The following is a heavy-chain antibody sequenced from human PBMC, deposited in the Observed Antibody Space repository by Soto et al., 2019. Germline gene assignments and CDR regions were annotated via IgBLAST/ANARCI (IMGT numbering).Heavy chain of an antibody. Sequence: EVQLVESGGGLVQPGGSLRLSCAASGFTFSSYDMNWVRQVPGKGLEWISYISSRSSTIYYADSVQGRFTISRDNAKNSLYLQMNSLRAEDTAVYYCTRDRYSYGLVRYWGQGTLVTVSS. V-gene: IGHV3-48*01. CDR1: GFTFSSYD. CDR2: ISSRSSTI. D-gene: IGHD5-18*01. J-gene: IGHJ4*02. CDR3: TRDRYSYGLVRY.